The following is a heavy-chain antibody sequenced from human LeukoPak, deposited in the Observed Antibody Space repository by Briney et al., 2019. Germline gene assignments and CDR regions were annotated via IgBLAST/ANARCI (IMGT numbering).Heavy chain of an antibody. CDR3: AREPVAYYYDSSGYEGHY. Sequence: SVKVSCKASGGTFSSYAISWVRQAPGQGLEWMGGTIPIFGTANYAQKFQGRVTITTDESTSTAYMELSSLRSEDTAVYYCAREPVAYYYDSSGYEGHYWGQGTLVTVSS. D-gene: IGHD3-22*01. J-gene: IGHJ4*02. CDR2: TIPIFGTA. V-gene: IGHV1-69*05. CDR1: GGTFSSYA.